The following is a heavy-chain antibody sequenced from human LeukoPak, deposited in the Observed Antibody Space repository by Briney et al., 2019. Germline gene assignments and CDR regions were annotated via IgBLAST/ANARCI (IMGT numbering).Heavy chain of an antibody. Sequence: SVNVSCKASGGTFSSYAISWVRRAPGQGLEWRGRIIPILGIANYAQKFQGRVTITAEKSTSTAYMELSSLRSEDTAVYYCALLYVVAATRDFDYWGQGTLVTVSS. D-gene: IGHD2-15*01. V-gene: IGHV1-69*04. CDR2: IIPILGIA. CDR3: ALLYVVAATRDFDY. J-gene: IGHJ4*02. CDR1: GGTFSSYA.